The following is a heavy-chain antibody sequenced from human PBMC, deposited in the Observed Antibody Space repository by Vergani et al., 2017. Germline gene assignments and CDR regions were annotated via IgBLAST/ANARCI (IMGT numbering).Heavy chain of an antibody. J-gene: IGHJ5*02. D-gene: IGHD3-3*01. CDR3: ARVAGVLEWFSLGWFDP. Sequence: QLQLQESGPGLVKPSETLSLTCTVSGGSISSSSYYLGWIRQPPGKGLEWIGSIYYSGSTYYNPSLKSRVTISVDTSKNQFSLKLSSVTAADTAVYYCARVAGVLEWFSLGWFDPWGQGTLVTVSS. V-gene: IGHV4-39*07. CDR1: GGSISSSSYY. CDR2: IYYSGST.